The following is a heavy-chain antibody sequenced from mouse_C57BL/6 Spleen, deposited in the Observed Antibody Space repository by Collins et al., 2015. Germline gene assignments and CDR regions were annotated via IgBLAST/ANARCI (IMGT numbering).Heavy chain of an antibody. V-gene: IGHV1-64*01. CDR2: IHPNSGST. D-gene: IGHD2-4*01. CDR3: ARSRSDYGVFAY. CDR1: GYTFTSYW. J-gene: IGHJ3*01. Sequence: QVQLQQPGAELVKPGASVKLSCKASGYTFTSYWMHWVKQRPGQGLEWIGMIHPNSGSTNYNEKFKSKATLTVDKSPSTAYMQLSSLTSEDSAVYYCARSRSDYGVFAYWGQGTLVTVSA.